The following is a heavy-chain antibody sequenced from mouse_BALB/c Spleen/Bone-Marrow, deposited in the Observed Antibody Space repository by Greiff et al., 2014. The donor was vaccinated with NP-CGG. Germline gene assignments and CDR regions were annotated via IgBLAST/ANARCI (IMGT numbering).Heavy chain of an antibody. CDR3: ASDVFFYDYDKDFCCMDY. D-gene: IGHD2-4*01. V-gene: IGHV1-4*01. Sequence: VKLMESGAELARPGASVKMSCEASGYTFTGYTMHWVKQRPGQGLEWIGYINPSSGYTNYNQKFKARAPLTADKSSSKAYKQLSSLSSEDSAVYDCASDVFFYDYDKDFCCMDYWGQGTSVTVSS. CDR2: INPSSGYT. J-gene: IGHJ4*01. CDR1: GYTFTGYT.